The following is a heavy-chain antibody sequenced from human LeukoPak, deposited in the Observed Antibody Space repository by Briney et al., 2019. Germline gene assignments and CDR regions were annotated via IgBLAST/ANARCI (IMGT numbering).Heavy chain of an antibody. J-gene: IGHJ4*02. CDR1: GFTFSNYE. CDR3: ARTANFAAGYYIDY. Sequence: GGSLRLSCAASGFTFSNYEMNWVRQAPGKGLEWVSFISSSGILIYYADSVKGRFTISRDNGKNSLFLQMDSLRVEDTAVYYCARTANFAAGYYIDYWGQGTLVTVSS. V-gene: IGHV3-48*03. D-gene: IGHD6-13*01. CDR2: ISSSGILI.